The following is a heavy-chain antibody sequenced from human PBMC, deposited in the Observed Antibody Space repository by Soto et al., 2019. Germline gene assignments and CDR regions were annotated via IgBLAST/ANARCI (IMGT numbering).Heavy chain of an antibody. CDR3: TRDIGGKGAY. Sequence: EVQLVESGGGLVQPGGSLRLSCAASGFTFSSYWMHWVRQVPGKGLLWVSRIDEYGSTINYADSVKGRFTISRDNARNTLYLEMNSLRAEDTALYYCTRDIGGKGAYWGPGTLGTVSS. V-gene: IGHV3-74*01. D-gene: IGHD3-10*01. CDR2: IDEYGSTI. J-gene: IGHJ4*02. CDR1: GFTFSSYW.